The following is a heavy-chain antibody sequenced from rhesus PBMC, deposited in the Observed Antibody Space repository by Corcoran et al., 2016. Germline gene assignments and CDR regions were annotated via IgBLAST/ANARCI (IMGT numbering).Heavy chain of an antibody. CDR1: GGSISGYYY. Sequence: QVQLQESGPGVVKPSETLSLTCAVSGGSISGYYYWSWIRQPPGNGLEWIGYITYSGSTIYKPSLNIRVTISRETAKNQFSLRLSAVTAADTAVYYCARGGWGDYYGLDSWGQGVVVTVSS. D-gene: IGHD3-34*01. CDR3: ARGGWGDYYGLDS. CDR2: ITYSGST. V-gene: IGHV4-122*02. J-gene: IGHJ6*01.